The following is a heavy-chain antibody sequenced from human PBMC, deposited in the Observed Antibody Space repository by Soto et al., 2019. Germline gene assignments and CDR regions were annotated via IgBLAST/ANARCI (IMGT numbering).Heavy chain of an antibody. J-gene: IGHJ6*01. CDR1: GFAFRNYD. Sequence: QVQLVESGGGVVQPGRSLRLSCAASGFAFRNYDTHWVRQAPGKGLEWVAFITYDGSSKYYADSVKGRFTISRDTSKNTVFLQMSSLRVEDMALYYCARDGAVAYGLDVW. CDR3: ARDGAVAYGLDV. V-gene: IGHV3-33*01. CDR2: ITYDGSSK.